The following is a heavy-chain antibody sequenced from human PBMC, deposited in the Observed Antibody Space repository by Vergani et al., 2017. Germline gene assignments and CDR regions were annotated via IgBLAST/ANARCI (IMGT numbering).Heavy chain of an antibody. CDR3: ARHDRKTYTAPMGWYDY. V-gene: IGHV4-39*01. D-gene: IGHD3-16*01. CDR1: GASISSNSYY. J-gene: IGHJ4*02. Sequence: QLQLQESGPGLVEPSETLSLTCTVSGASISSNSYYWGWVRQSPGNGLEWVGSIRYSGPTYYNLPLQSRTTISLDTSKNHFSLKLSSVTAADTALYFWARHDRKTYTAPMGWYDYWGQGILVTVSS. CDR2: IRYSGPT.